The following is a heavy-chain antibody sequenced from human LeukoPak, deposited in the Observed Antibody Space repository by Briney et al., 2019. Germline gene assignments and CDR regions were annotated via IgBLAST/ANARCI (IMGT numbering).Heavy chain of an antibody. D-gene: IGHD3-10*01. CDR1: GFTFSSYG. Sequence: PGRSLRLSCAASGFTFSSYGMHWVRQAPGKGLEWVAVISYDGSNKYYADSVKGRFTISRDNSKNTLYLQMNSLRAEDTAVYYCARSLWAMVPFDYWGQGTLVTVSS. CDR3: ARSLWAMVPFDY. V-gene: IGHV3-30*03. J-gene: IGHJ4*02. CDR2: ISYDGSNK.